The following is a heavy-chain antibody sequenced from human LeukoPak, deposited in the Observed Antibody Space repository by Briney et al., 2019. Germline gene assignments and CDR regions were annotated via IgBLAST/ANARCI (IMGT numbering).Heavy chain of an antibody. J-gene: IGHJ4*02. CDR3: AGFKYYYDSSAFDY. Sequence: SETLSLTCTVSGGSISSYYWSWLRQPPGKGLEWIGSIYYSGSTYYNPSLKRRVTISVDTSKNQFSLKLSSVTAADTAVYYCAGFKYYYDSSAFDYWGQGTLVTVSS. CDR2: IYYSGST. D-gene: IGHD3-22*01. CDR1: GGSISSYY. V-gene: IGHV4-59*04.